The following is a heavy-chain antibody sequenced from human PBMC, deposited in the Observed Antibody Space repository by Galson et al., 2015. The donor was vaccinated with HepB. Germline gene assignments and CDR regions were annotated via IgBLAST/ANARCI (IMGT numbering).Heavy chain of an antibody. J-gene: IGHJ4*02. CDR2: ISSSSSTI. Sequence: SLRLSCAASGFTFSSYSMNWVRQAPGKGLEWVSYISSSSSTIYYADSVKGRFAISRDNAKNSLYLQMNSLRAEDTAVYYCARAAAPKGSSYFDYWGQGTLVTVSS. CDR3: ARAAAPKGSSYFDY. CDR1: GFTFSSYS. D-gene: IGHD6-25*01. V-gene: IGHV3-48*01.